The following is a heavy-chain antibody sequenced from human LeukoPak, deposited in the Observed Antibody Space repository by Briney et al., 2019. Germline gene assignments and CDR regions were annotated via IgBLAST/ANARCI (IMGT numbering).Heavy chain of an antibody. D-gene: IGHD3-22*01. V-gene: IGHV3-30*02. Sequence: GGSLRLSCAASGFTFSSYGMHWVRQAPGKGLEWVAFIRYDGSNKYYADSVKGRFTISRDNSKNTLYLQMNSLRAEDTAVYYCAELLDYYDSSGYFDYWGQGTLVTVSS. CDR3: AELLDYYDSSGYFDY. CDR1: GFTFSSYG. CDR2: IRYDGSNK. J-gene: IGHJ4*02.